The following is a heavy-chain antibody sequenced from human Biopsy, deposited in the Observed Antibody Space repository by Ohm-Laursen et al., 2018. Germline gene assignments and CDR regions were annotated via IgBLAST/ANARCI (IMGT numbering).Heavy chain of an antibody. V-gene: IGHV3-11*01. Sequence: GSLRLSCAASGFTFTDYDISWVRHVPGQGLEWLALISPSSTTIYYADSVRGRFFISRDDAKNSVSLEMSSLRADNTALSFCARNVRLEMTDHSGVTAYARYFAMDAWGRGTTVTVSS. CDR3: ARNVRLEMTDHSGVTAYARYFAMDA. J-gene: IGHJ6*02. D-gene: IGHD2-21*02. CDR2: ISPSSTTI. CDR1: GFTFTDYD.